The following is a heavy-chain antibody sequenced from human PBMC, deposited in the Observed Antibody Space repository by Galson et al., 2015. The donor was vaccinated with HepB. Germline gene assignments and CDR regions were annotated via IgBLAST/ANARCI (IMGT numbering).Heavy chain of an antibody. CDR1: GFTFSDYY. CDR2: ISSSSSYT. J-gene: IGHJ4*02. Sequence: SLRLSCAASGFTFSDYYMSWIRQAPGKGLEWVSYISSSSSYTNYADSVKGRFTISRDNAKNSLYLQMNSLRAEDTAVYCCARSGDIDDTYQDYWGQGTLVTVSS. CDR3: ARSGDIDDTYQDY. V-gene: IGHV3-11*06. D-gene: IGHD2-15*01.